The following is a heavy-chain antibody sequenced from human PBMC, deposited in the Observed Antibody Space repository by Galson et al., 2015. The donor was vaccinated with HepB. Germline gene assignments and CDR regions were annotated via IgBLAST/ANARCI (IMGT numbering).Heavy chain of an antibody. CDR2: INHSGST. D-gene: IGHD6-19*01. CDR1: GGSFSGYY. J-gene: IGHJ4*02. V-gene: IGHV4-34*01. Sequence: TLSLTCAVYGGSFSGYYWSWIRQPPGKGLEWIGEINHSGSTNYSPSLKSRVTISVDTSKNQFSLKLSSVTAADTAVYYCARRISIAVAGTGFDYWGQGTLVTVSS. CDR3: ARRISIAVAGTGFDY.